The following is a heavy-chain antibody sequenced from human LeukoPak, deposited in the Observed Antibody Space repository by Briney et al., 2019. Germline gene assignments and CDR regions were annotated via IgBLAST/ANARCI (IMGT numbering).Heavy chain of an antibody. CDR3: ARHYMDSSRNGIFDS. J-gene: IGHJ4*02. CDR1: GGSIGIYY. Sequence: SETLSLTCTVSGGSIGIYYWSWIRQPPGRGLEWIGFIFHSGSTNYNPSLKSRVTISIDTSKNQFSLKLSSVTAADTAMYYCARHYMDSSRNGIFDSWGQGTLVTVSS. CDR2: IFHSGST. D-gene: IGHD3-22*01. V-gene: IGHV4-59*08.